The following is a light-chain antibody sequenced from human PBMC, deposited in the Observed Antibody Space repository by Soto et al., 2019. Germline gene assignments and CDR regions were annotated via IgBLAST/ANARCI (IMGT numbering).Light chain of an antibody. Sequence: EIVLTQSPGTLSLSPGERATLSCRASQTVNSNYLAWYQQRAGQAPRLLIYGASTRAADIPDRFSGSGSETEFTLTISRLEPEDFAVYYCQQYDRSPLITFGGGTKVEIK. CDR2: GAS. J-gene: IGKJ4*01. CDR1: QTVNSNY. V-gene: IGKV3-20*01. CDR3: QQYDRSPLIT.